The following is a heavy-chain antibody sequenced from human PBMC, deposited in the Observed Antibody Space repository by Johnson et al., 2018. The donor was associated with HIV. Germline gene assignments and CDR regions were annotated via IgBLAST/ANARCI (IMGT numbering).Heavy chain of an antibody. D-gene: IGHD3-16*01. CDR2: ISWNSGSI. J-gene: IGHJ3*02. CDR1: GFTFDDYA. CDR3: AKPPSMGADAFDI. V-gene: IGHV3-9*01. Sequence: QLVESGGGLVQPGRSLRLSCAASGFTFDDYAMHWVRQAPGKGLEWVSGISWNSGSIGYADSVKGRFTISRDNAKNSLYLQMNSLRAEDTGVYYCAKPPSMGADAFDIWGQGTMVTVSS.